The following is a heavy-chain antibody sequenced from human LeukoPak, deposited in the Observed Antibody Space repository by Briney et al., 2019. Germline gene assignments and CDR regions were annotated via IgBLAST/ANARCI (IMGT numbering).Heavy chain of an antibody. J-gene: IGHJ4*02. CDR1: GFPFSSYA. Sequence: GSLRLSCAASGFPFSSYAMTWVRQAPGKGLEWVSAISGSSGLTYFADSVKGRFTISRDNAKNSLYLQMNSLRAEDTAVYYCARAPYYDSSGYLGYWGQGTLVTVSS. V-gene: IGHV3-21*01. CDR2: ISGSSGLT. CDR3: ARAPYYDSSGYLGY. D-gene: IGHD3-22*01.